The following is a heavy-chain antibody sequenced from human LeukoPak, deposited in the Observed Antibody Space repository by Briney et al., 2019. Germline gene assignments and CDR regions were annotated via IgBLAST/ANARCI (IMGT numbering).Heavy chain of an antibody. CDR3: AREGVTAMVMYYFDY. D-gene: IGHD5-18*01. Sequence: GGSLRLSCAASGFTFSSYGMHWVRQAPGKGLEWVAVIWYDGSNKYYADSVKGRFTISRDNSKNTLYLQMNSLRAEDTAVYYCAREGVTAMVMYYFDYWGQGTLVTASS. J-gene: IGHJ4*02. CDR2: IWYDGSNK. V-gene: IGHV3-33*01. CDR1: GFTFSSYG.